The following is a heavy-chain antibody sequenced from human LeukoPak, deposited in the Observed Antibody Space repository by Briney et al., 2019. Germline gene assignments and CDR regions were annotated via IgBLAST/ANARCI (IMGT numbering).Heavy chain of an antibody. CDR2: IYYSGTT. CDR1: GYSISSTNW. CDR3: ARMGAIAGASANPDH. Sequence: SETLSLTCAVSGYSISSTNWWGWIRQPPGKGLEWIGYIYYSGTTSYNPSLRSRVTMSVDTSKNQFSLRLSSVTAADTAVYYCARMGAIAGASANPDHWGQGTLVTVSS. V-gene: IGHV4-28*01. J-gene: IGHJ4*02. D-gene: IGHD4/OR15-4a*01.